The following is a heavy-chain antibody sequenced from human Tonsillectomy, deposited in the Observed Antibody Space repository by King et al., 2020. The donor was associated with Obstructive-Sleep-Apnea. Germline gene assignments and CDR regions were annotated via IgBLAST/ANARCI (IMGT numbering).Heavy chain of an antibody. CDR3: ARDGVGYCSSTSCVAGYYYYYYGMDV. CDR1: GGSISSSSYY. J-gene: IGHJ6*02. D-gene: IGHD2-2*01. CDR2: IYYSGST. V-gene: IGHV4-39*07. Sequence: QLQESGPGLVKPSETLSLTCTVSGGSISSSSYYWGWIRQPPGKGLEWIGSIYYSGSTYYNPSLKSRVTISVDTSKNQCSLKLSSVTAADTAVYYCARDGVGYCSSTSCVAGYYYYYYGMDVWGQGTTVTVSS.